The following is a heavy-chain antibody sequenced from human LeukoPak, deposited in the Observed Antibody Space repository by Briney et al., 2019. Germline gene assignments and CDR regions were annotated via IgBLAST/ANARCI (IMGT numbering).Heavy chain of an antibody. CDR1: GGSFSGYY. CDR2: INHSGST. CDR3: ARAKDYDILTGFLGDWFDP. J-gene: IGHJ5*02. Sequence: SETLSLTCAVYGGSFSGYYWSWIRQPPGKGLEWIGEINHSGSTNYNPSLKSRVTISVDTSKNQFSLKLGSVTAADTAVYYCARAKDYDILTGFLGDWFDPWGQGTLVTVSS. D-gene: IGHD3-9*01. V-gene: IGHV4-34*01.